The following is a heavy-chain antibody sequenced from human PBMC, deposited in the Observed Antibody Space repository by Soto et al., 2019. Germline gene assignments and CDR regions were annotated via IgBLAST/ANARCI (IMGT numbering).Heavy chain of an antibody. Sequence: SETLSLTCTVSGGSISGSDYYWGWVRQPPGKGLEWIGNIYYTGTTYYYPSLKSRVTISVDASKNQFSLKLSSVTAADTAVYYCARGAPVRFDPWGQGTLVTVSS. CDR2: IYYTGTT. V-gene: IGHV4-39*07. D-gene: IGHD2-8*01. CDR3: ARGAPVRFDP. J-gene: IGHJ5*02. CDR1: GGSISGSDYY.